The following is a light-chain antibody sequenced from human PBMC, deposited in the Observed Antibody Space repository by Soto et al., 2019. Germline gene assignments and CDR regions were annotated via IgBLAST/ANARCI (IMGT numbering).Light chain of an antibody. V-gene: IGKV3-20*01. J-gene: IGKJ3*01. CDR3: QHYVGAPLFS. CDR1: HIVSGAC. CDR2: GAS. Sequence: DIVLTQSPGTLSLSPGERATLSCMSSHIVSGACLAWYQQNPGQAPRLLIYGASRRATDIPDRFSGSGSATALNRTFSRLEPEDVAVSDCQHYVGAPLFSFGPGIKVDIK.